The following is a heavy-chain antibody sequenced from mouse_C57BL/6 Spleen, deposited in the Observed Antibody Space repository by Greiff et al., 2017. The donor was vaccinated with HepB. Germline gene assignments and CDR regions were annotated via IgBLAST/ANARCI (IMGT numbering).Heavy chain of an antibody. J-gene: IGHJ2*01. D-gene: IGHD4-1*01. CDR2: INPNNGGT. CDR3: ARWNWDATN. Sequence: EVQLQQSGPELVKPGASVKISCKASGYTFTDYYMNWVKQSHGKSLEWIGDINPNNGGTSYNQKFKGKATLTVDKSSSTAYMELRSLTSEDSAVYYCARWNWDATNWGQGTTLTVSS. CDR1: GYTFTDYY. V-gene: IGHV1-26*01.